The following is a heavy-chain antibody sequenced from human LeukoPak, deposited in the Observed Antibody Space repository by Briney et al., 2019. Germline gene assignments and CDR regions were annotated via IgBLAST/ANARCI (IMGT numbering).Heavy chain of an antibody. CDR2: INHSGST. V-gene: IGHV4-34*01. CDR3: ARGVTYCYDSSGYPKSPRFDY. J-gene: IGHJ4*02. D-gene: IGHD3-22*01. Sequence: SETLSLTCAVYGGSFSGYYWSWIRQPPGKGLEWIGEINHSGSTNYNPSLKSRVTISVGTSKNQFPLKLSSVTAADTAVYYCARGVTYCYDSSGYPKSPRFDYWGQGTLVTVSS. CDR1: GGSFSGYY.